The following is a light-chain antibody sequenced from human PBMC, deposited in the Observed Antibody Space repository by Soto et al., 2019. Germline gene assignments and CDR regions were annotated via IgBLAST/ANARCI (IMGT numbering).Light chain of an antibody. CDR2: EAS. Sequence: DIQMTQSPSTLSASVGDRVTITCRASQSISSWLAWYQLKPGKAPKVLIYEASSLQSGVPSRFSGSGSGTGFTLTISTLQPDDLATYYCQQYDDYSQYTFGQGTKVVI. J-gene: IGKJ2*01. V-gene: IGKV1-5*03. CDR3: QQYDDYSQYT. CDR1: QSISSW.